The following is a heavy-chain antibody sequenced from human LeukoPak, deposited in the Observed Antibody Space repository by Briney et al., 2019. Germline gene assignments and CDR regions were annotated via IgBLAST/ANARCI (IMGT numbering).Heavy chain of an antibody. V-gene: IGHV1-46*01. J-gene: IGHJ4*02. CDR2: INPNSGST. D-gene: IGHD2-8*02. Sequence: ASVKVSCKASGYIITSHSMHWVRQAPGQGPEWMGIINPNSGSTNYAQKFQGRVTMTRDTSTNAVDMELSNLRSDDTAVYYCARAAKDIVLVVEELDVRYYFDRWGQGTLVAVSS. CDR1: GYIITSHS. CDR3: ARAAKDIVLVVEELDVRYYFDR.